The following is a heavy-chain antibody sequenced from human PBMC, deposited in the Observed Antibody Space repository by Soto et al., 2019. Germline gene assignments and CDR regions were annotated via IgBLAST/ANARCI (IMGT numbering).Heavy chain of an antibody. J-gene: IGHJ4*02. D-gene: IGHD5-12*01. CDR3: ARDSGPLDN. V-gene: IGHV1-3*05. CDR2: INAGSGNA. CDR1: GYTFTTSI. Sequence: QVQLVQSGAEEKKPGDSVRVSCTASGYTFTTSIIHWVRQAPGQSPEWMAWINAGSGNAKYSQNFQRSVTISRDTSWSTAYLELSSLRAEDTAVYYCARDSGPLDNWGQGTLVTVSS.